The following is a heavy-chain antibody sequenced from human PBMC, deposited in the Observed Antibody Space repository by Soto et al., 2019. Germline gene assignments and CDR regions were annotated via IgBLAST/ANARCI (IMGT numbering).Heavy chain of an antibody. V-gene: IGHV4-31*03. Sequence: PSETLSLTCTVSGGSISSGGYYWSWIRQHPGKGLEWIGYIYYSGSTYYNPSLKSRVTISVDTSKNQFSLKLSSVTAADTAVYYCARAPGDFWSGYYSWFDPGGQGTLVTVSS. CDR1: GGSISSGGYY. J-gene: IGHJ5*02. D-gene: IGHD3-3*01. CDR3: ARAPGDFWSGYYSWFDP. CDR2: IYYSGST.